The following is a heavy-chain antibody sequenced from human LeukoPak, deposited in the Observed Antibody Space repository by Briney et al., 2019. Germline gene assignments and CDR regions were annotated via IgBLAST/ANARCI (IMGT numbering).Heavy chain of an antibody. V-gene: IGHV4-59*12. CDR1: GGSISTYY. Sequence: SETLSLTCTVSGGSISTYYWSWIRQPPGKGLEWIGYIYYSGNTNYNPSLKSRITISVDTSKNQFSLKLSSVTAADTAVYYCARDWELGATDYYGMDVWGQGTTVTVSS. CDR2: IYYSGNT. CDR3: ARDWELGATDYYGMDV. D-gene: IGHD1-26*01. J-gene: IGHJ6*02.